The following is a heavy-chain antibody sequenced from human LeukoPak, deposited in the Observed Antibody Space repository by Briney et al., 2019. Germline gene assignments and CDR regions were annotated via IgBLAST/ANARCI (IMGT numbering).Heavy chain of an antibody. CDR1: GGSISSYY. D-gene: IGHD3-22*01. CDR3: AREFPYYYDSSGLFDY. J-gene: IGHJ4*02. Sequence: SETLSLTCTVSGGSISSYYWSWIRQPAGKGLEWIGRIYTSGSTNYNPSLKSRVTMSVDTSRNQFSLKLSSVTAADTAVYYCAREFPYYYDSSGLFDYWGQGTLVTVSS. V-gene: IGHV4-4*07. CDR2: IYTSGST.